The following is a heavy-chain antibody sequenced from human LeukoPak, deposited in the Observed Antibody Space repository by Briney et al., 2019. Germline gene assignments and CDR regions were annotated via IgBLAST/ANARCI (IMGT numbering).Heavy chain of an antibody. J-gene: IGHJ4*02. CDR2: IIPIFGTA. CDR1: GGTFSSYA. CDR3: ASVGCSGGSCYNRFDY. Sequence: ASVKVSCKASGGTFSSYAISWVRQAPGQGLEWMGGIIPIFGTANYAQKFQGRVTITTDESTSTAYMELSSLRSEDTAVYYCASVGCSGGSCYNRFDYWGPRTLVTVSS. D-gene: IGHD2-15*01. V-gene: IGHV1-69*05.